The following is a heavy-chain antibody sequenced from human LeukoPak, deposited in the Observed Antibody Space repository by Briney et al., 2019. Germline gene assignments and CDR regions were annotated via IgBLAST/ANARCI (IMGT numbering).Heavy chain of an antibody. CDR1: GGSSSGYY. CDR2: INHSGST. CDR3: ASFLFGDPGGY. V-gene: IGHV4-34*01. Sequence: SETLSLTCAAYGGSSSGYYWSWIRQPPGKGLEWIGEINHSGSTNYNPSLKSRVTISVDTSKNQFSLKLSSVTAADTAVYYCASFLFGDPGGYWGQGTLVTVSS. D-gene: IGHD3-10*01. J-gene: IGHJ4*02.